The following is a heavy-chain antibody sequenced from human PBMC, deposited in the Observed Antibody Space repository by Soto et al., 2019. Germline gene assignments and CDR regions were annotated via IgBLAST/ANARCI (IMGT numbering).Heavy chain of an antibody. V-gene: IGHV1-69*04. CDR1: GYTFTSYA. Sequence: ASVKVSCKASGYTFTSYAMHWVRQAPGQGLEWMGRINPINGKANYAQKFQGRVTITADKSTSTAYMELSSLRSEDTAVYYCARDRSMVRGADLYDYWGQGTLVTVSS. CDR3: ARDRSMVRGADLYDY. J-gene: IGHJ4*02. D-gene: IGHD3-10*01. CDR2: INPINGKA.